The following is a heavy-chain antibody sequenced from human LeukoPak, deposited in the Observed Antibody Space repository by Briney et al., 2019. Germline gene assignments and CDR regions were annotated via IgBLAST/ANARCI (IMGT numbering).Heavy chain of an antibody. CDR3: ARGPLYYYDSSGYGNWFDP. CDR2: IIPILGIA. Sequence: SVKVSCKASGGTFSSYTISWVRQAPGQGLEWMGRIIPILGIANYAQKFQGRVTITADKSTSIAYMELSSLRSEDTAVYYCARGPLYYYDSSGYGNWFDPWGQGTLVTVSS. V-gene: IGHV1-69*02. CDR1: GGTFSSYT. J-gene: IGHJ5*02. D-gene: IGHD3-22*01.